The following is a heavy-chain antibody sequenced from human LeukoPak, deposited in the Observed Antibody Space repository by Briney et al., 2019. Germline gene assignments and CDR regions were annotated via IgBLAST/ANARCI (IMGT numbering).Heavy chain of an antibody. CDR1: GDPITSNSNYK. J-gene: IGHJ4*02. CDR3: AREYSSFDY. Sequence: SETLSLTCTVSGDPITSNSNYKWSWIRQPPGKGLEWIGYIYHSGNTNYNPSLKSRVTISVDTSKNQFSLKLTSVTAADTALYYCAREYSSFDYWGQGTQVTVSS. CDR2: IYHSGNT. V-gene: IGHV4-61*01. D-gene: IGHD3-22*01.